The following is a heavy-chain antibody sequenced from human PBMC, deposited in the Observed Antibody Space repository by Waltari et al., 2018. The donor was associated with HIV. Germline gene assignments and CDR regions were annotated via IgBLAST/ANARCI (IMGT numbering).Heavy chain of an antibody. CDR1: GFSVRDIY. Sequence: EVQLVESGGGLVKPGGYLRISCAAPGFSVRDIYRICVRLAPGKGLQWVSVLYTEGRTQYMDSVKGRFTIFRDDSKNTLYLQMNSLRVDDTAIYYCARMKRSYGSGQSRYFYFGMDVWGQGTTVIISS. J-gene: IGHJ6*02. V-gene: IGHV3-53*01. D-gene: IGHD3-10*01. CDR2: LYTEGRT. CDR3: ARMKRSYGSGQSRYFYFGMDV.